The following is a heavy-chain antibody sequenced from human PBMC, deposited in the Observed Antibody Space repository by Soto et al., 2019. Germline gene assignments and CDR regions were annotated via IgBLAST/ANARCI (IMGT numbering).Heavy chain of an antibody. V-gene: IGHV1-18*01. CDR3: AREGMGGSSWYYYYYMDV. CDR1: GYTFTSYG. CDR2: ISAYNGNT. J-gene: IGHJ6*03. Sequence: ASVKVSCKASGYTFTSYGISWVRQAPGQGLEWMGWISAYNGNTNYAQKLQGRVTMTTDASTSTAYMELRSLRSDDTAVYYCAREGMGGSSWYYYYYMDVWGKGTTVTVS. D-gene: IGHD6-13*01.